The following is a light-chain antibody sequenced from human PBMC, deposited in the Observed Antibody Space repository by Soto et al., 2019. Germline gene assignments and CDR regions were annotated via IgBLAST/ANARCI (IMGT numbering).Light chain of an antibody. V-gene: IGKV3-20*01. J-gene: IGKJ5*01. CDR3: QQYGSATIT. Sequence: EIVLTQSPVTLSLSPGERATLSCRASQSVSSSYLAWYQQKPGQAPRLLIYGASSRATGIPDRFSGSGSGTDFTLTISRLEPEDFALYHCQQYGSATITFGQGTRLEIK. CDR1: QSVSSSY. CDR2: GAS.